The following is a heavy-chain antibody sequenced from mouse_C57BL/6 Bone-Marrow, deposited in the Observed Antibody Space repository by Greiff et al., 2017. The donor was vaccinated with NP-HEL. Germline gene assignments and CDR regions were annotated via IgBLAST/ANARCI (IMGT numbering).Heavy chain of an antibody. D-gene: IGHD1-1*01. J-gene: IGHJ3*01. CDR3: ARRDYEFAY. V-gene: IGHV5-15*01. CDR2: ISNLAYSI. CDR1: GFTFSDYG. Sequence: EVKVVESGGGLVQPGGSLKLSCAASGFTFSDYGMAWVRQAPRKGPEWVAFISNLAYSIYYADTVTGRFTISRENAKNTLYLEMSSLRSEDTAMYYCARRDYEFAYWGQGTLVTVSA.